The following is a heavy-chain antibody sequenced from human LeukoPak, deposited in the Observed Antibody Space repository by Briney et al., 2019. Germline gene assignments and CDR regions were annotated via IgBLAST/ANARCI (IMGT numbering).Heavy chain of an antibody. CDR1: GFTFSSYS. J-gene: IGHJ4*02. CDR2: INWDGGST. CDR3: ARGGYYYDSSGYYLFGGSGWALDY. V-gene: IGHV3-20*01. D-gene: IGHD3-22*01. Sequence: PGGSLRLSCAASGFTFSSYSMNWVRQAPGKGLEWVSGINWDGGSTGYADSVKGRFTISRDNAKNSLYLQMNSLRAEDTALYHCARGGYYYDSSGYYLFGGSGWALDYWGQGTLVTVSS.